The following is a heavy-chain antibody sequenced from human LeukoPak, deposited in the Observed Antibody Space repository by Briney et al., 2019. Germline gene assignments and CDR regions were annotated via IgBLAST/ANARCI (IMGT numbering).Heavy chain of an antibody. CDR2: IYYSGST. J-gene: IGHJ4*02. CDR3: ARLALPDYYDSSGYSLDY. Sequence: PSETLSLTCTVSGGSISSSSYYWGWIRQPPGKGLEWIGSIYYSGSTYYNPSLKSRVTISVDTSKNQFSLKLSSVTAADTAVYYCARLALPDYYDSSGYSLDYWGQGTLVTVSS. V-gene: IGHV4-39*01. CDR1: GGSISSSSYY. D-gene: IGHD3-22*01.